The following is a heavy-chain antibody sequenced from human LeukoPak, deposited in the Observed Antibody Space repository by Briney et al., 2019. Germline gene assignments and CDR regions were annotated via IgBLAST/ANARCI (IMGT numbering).Heavy chain of an antibody. CDR3: ARVRARITMIVVVTDNWFDP. CDR1: GGSFSGYY. CDR2: INHSGST. J-gene: IGHJ5*02. D-gene: IGHD3-22*01. V-gene: IGHV4-34*01. Sequence: SETLSLTCAVYGGSFSGYYWSWIRQPPGKGLDWIGEINHSGSTNYNPSLKSRVTISVDTSKNQFSLKLSSVTAADTAVYYCARVRARITMIVVVTDNWFDPWGQGTLVTVSS.